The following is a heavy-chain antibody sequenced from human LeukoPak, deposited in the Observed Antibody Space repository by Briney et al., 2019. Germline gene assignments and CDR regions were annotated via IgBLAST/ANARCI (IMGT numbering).Heavy chain of an antibody. V-gene: IGHV4-39*07. CDR3: AKSTYYYDTFVNAFDF. D-gene: IGHD3-22*01. J-gene: IGHJ3*01. CDR1: GGSVSSSHY. Sequence: PSETLSLTCTVSGGSVSSSHYWGWIRQPPRKGLEWIGSIYYGGSTYYNASLRSRVTTSVDTSKNQFSLKLSSVTAADTAVYYCAKSTYYYDTFVNAFDFWGQGTVVTVSS. CDR2: IYYGGST.